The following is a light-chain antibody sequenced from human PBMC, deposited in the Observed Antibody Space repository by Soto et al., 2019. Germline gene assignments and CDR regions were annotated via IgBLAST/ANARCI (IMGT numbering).Light chain of an antibody. CDR1: QSVHTW. J-gene: IGKJ4*01. Sequence: DIQMTQSPSTLSASVGDRVTITCRASQSVHTWLAWYQQKPGKAPKLLISDASSLESGVPSRFSCSRSGREFTLTITNLHPDDFATYYCPQYNIRPLPFGGGTKVEIK. V-gene: IGKV1-5*01. CDR2: DAS. CDR3: PQYNIRPLP.